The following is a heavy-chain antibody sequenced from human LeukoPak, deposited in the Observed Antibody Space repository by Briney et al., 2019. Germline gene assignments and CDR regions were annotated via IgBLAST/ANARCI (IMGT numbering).Heavy chain of an antibody. J-gene: IGHJ1*01. CDR3: SRGGPVAGTHKYFQH. V-gene: IGHV1-18*01. CDR2: ISAYNGNT. CDR1: GYSFTNYG. D-gene: IGHD6-19*01. Sequence: ASVKVSCKASGYSFTNYGITWVRQAPGQGLEWMGWISAYNGNTNYAQKFQGRVTMTTDTSTSTAYMEVRSLRSEDTAVYYCSRGGPVAGTHKYFQHWGQGTLVTVSS.